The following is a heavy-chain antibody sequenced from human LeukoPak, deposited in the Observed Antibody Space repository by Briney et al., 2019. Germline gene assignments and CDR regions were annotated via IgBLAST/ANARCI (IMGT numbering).Heavy chain of an antibody. D-gene: IGHD4-17*01. V-gene: IGHV3-23*01. CDR2: ISGSGGST. CDR3: AKIIDYGDYFDY. CDR1: GFTLRSYA. Sequence: GGSLRLSCAASGFTLRSYAMSWVRQAPGKGLEWVPAISGSGGSTYYADSVKGRFTISRDNSKNTLYLQMNSLRAEDTAVYYCAKIIDYGDYFDYWGQGTLVTVSS. J-gene: IGHJ4*02.